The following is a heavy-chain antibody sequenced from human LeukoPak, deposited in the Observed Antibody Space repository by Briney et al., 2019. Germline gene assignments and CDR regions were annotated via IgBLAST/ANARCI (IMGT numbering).Heavy chain of an antibody. CDR3: ARGIIVVVPAAIRFDP. V-gene: IGHV4-34*01. D-gene: IGHD2-2*02. CDR2: INHSGST. J-gene: IGHJ5*02. CDR1: GGSFSGYY. Sequence: SETLSLTCAVYGGSFSGYYWSWIRQPPGKGLEWIGEINHSGSTNYNPSLKSRVAISVDTSKNQFSLKLSSVTAADTAVYYCARGIIVVVPAAIRFDPWGQGTLVTVSS.